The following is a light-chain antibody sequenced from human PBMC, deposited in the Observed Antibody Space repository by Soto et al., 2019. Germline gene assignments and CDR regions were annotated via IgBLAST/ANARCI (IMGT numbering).Light chain of an antibody. CDR2: WAS. CDR3: QQYNSTPRT. J-gene: IGKJ4*01. Sequence: DIVMTQSPDSLAVSLGERATINCKSSQSVLSSSNNENYLAWYQQKPGQPPKLLIYWASTRESGIPDRFSGSGSGTVFTLTISSLQAEDAAVYYCQQYNSTPRTFGEGTKVEIK. V-gene: IGKV4-1*01. CDR1: QSVLSSSNNENY.